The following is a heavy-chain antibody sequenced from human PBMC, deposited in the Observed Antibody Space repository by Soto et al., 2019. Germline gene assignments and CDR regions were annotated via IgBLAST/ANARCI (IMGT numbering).Heavy chain of an antibody. J-gene: IGHJ4*02. CDR2: IFYSGST. CDR3: ARGGSGDIVVVAAIDY. D-gene: IGHD2-15*01. Sequence: QVQLQESGPGLVKPSQTLSLTCSVSGGSISSGDYYWSWVRQHPGKGLEWIGYIFYSGSTYYNPSPKGRVTLSVDTSKNQFSLKLSSVTAADTAVYYCARGGSGDIVVVAAIDYWGQGTLVTVSS. V-gene: IGHV4-31*03. CDR1: GGSISSGDYY.